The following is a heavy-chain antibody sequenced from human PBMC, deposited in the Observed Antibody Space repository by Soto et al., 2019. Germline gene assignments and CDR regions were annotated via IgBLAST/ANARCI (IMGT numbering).Heavy chain of an antibody. CDR3: ARGPNFYNSARGWFDP. D-gene: IGHD3-10*01. CDR2: IYYSGST. V-gene: IGHV4-30-4*01. CDR1: GGSIRSGDYF. J-gene: IGHJ5*02. Sequence: PSETLSLTCTVSGGSIRSGDYFWSWIRQPPGEGLEWIGYIYYSGSTYYNPSLKSRVTISVDTSKNQFSLKLSSVTAADTAVYYCARGPNFYNSARGWFDPGAREPWSPSPQ.